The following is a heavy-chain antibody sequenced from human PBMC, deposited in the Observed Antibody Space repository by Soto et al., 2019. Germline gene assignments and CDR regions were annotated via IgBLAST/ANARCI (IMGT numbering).Heavy chain of an antibody. V-gene: IGHV4-59*01. CDR3: ARADFKGVVLPTFDY. Sequence: SETLSLTCTVSGGSISSYYWSWIRQPPGKGLEWIGYIYYSGSTNYNPSLKSRVTISVDTSKNQFSLKLSSVTAADTAVYYCARADFKGVVLPTFDYWGQGTLVTVSS. CDR2: IYYSGST. D-gene: IGHD3-3*01. J-gene: IGHJ4*02. CDR1: GGSISSYY.